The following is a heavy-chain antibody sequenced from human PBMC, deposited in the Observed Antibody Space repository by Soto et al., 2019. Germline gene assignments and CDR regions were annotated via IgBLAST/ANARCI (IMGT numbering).Heavy chain of an antibody. D-gene: IGHD4-17*01. CDR3: AKILSTVTSYYYGMDA. CDR1: GFSFSTYP. V-gene: IGHV3-23*01. J-gene: IGHJ6*02. Sequence: VGSVRLSCAASGFSFSTYPMVWVRQAPWKRLEAFSSISGSGDKTYYKDSVRGRFTISRDNSRNTVDLQMNSLRPEDTAVYYCAKILSTVTSYYYGMDAWGQGTTVTVSS. CDR2: ISGSGDKT.